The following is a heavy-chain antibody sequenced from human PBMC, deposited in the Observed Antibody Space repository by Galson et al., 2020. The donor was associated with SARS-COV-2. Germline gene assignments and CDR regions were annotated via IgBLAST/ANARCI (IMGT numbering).Heavy chain of an antibody. CDR2: ISYDGSNK. J-gene: IGHJ4*02. CDR1: GFTFSSYG. V-gene: IGHV3-30*18. Sequence: GGSLRLSCAASGFTFSSYGMHWVRQAPGKGLEWVAVISYDGSNKYYADSVKGRFTISRDNSKNTLYLQMNSLRAEDTAVYYCAKVGYSYGLGDGPDYWGQGTLVTVSS. D-gene: IGHD5-18*01. CDR3: AKVGYSYGLGDGPDY.